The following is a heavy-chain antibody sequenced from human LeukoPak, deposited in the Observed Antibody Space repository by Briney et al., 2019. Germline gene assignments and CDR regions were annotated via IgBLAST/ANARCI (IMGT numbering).Heavy chain of an antibody. J-gene: IGHJ1*01. D-gene: IGHD6-13*01. Sequence: PGGSLRLSCAASGFSFSSSGMNWVRQAPGKGLEWVSYIDTSSTTKNYADSVKGRFTISRDNAKNSLYLQMNSLRPEDTALYYCVKVLTGYQLLLDHWGRGTLVTVSS. CDR1: GFSFSSSG. V-gene: IGHV3-48*01. CDR3: VKVLTGYQLLLDH. CDR2: IDTSSTTK.